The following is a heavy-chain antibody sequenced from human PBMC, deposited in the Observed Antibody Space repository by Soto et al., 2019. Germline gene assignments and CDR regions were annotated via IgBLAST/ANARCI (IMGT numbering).Heavy chain of an antibody. CDR1: GFTVSSNY. CDR2: IYSGGST. V-gene: IGHV3-53*01. D-gene: IGHD1-1*01. CDR3: ARGGPSGTGDFYYYYYGMDV. Sequence: GGSLRLSCAASGFTVSSNYMSWVRQAPGKGLEWVSVIYSGGSTYYADSVKGRFTISRDNSKNTLYLQMNSLRAEDTAVYYCARGGPSGTGDFYYYYYGMDVWGQGTTVTVSS. J-gene: IGHJ6*02.